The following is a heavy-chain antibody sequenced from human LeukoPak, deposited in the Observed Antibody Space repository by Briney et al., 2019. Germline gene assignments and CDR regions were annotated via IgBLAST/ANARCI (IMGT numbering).Heavy chain of an antibody. CDR1: GFPFSAVW. J-gene: IGHJ4*02. CDR2: IKSKADGGTA. V-gene: IGHV3-15*01. Sequence: PGGSLRLSCAASGFPFSAVWMSWVRQAPGKGLEWVGRIKSKADGGTADYAAPLKGRFTFSRDDSRNTLYLEMKSLKTEDTAVYYCTTDWYYYDSSGYYPIFWGQGTLVTVSS. CDR3: TTDWYYYDSSGYYPIF. D-gene: IGHD3-22*01.